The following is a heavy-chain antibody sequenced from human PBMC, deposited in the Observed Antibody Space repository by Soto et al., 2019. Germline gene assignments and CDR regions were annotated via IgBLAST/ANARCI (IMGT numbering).Heavy chain of an antibody. V-gene: IGHV4-34*01. Sequence: PANLSLTCAVYGGSFSGYYWSWIRQPPGKGLEWIGEINHSGSTNYNPSLKSRVTISVDTSKNQFSLKLSSVTAADTAVYYCARSCVWYYDSWSGYQDAMDVWGQGNMV. CDR3: ARSCVWYYDSWSGYQDAMDV. CDR2: INHSGST. CDR1: GGSFSGYY. D-gene: IGHD3-3*01. J-gene: IGHJ6*02.